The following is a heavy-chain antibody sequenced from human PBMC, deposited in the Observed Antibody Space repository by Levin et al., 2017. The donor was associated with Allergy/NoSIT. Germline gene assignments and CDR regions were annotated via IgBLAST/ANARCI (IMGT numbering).Heavy chain of an antibody. D-gene: IGHD3-10*01. CDR2: IYHSGST. Sequence: PSEPLSLTCAVSGGSISSGGYSWSWIRQPPGKGLEWIGYIYHSGSTYYNPSLRSRVTISVDRSKNQFSLKLSSVTAADTAVYYCARVTVPYYYGSGSYYGSYMDVWGKGTTVTVSS. CDR3: ARVTVPYYYGSGSYYGSYMDV. CDR1: GGSISSGGYS. V-gene: IGHV4-30-2*01. J-gene: IGHJ6*03.